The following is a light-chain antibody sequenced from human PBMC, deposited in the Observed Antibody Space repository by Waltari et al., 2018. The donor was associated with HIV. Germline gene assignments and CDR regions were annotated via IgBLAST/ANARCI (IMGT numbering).Light chain of an antibody. CDR3: SSYTSSSPYA. V-gene: IGLV2-14*03. J-gene: IGLJ1*01. Sequence: QSALTQPASVSGSPGQSIPISCTGTSSDVGGYNYVSWYQQHPGKAPKLMIYDVSNRPSGVSNRFSGSKSGNTASLTISGLQAEDEADYYCSSYTSSSPYAFGTGTKVTVL. CDR2: DVS. CDR1: SSDVGGYNY.